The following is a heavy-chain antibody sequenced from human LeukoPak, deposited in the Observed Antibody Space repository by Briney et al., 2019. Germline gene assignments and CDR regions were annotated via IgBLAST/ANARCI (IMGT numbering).Heavy chain of an antibody. V-gene: IGHV4-59*01. J-gene: IGHJ5*01. CDR3: AGDRTGNNWFDP. CDR1: GVSISNDY. Sequence: KPSETLSLTCSVSGVSISNDYWSWIRLPPGKGLEWIGYIYYSGSTNYNPSLKSRVTISVDTSKNQFSLRLSSVTAADTAVYYCAGDRTGNNWFDPWGQGTLVTVSS. D-gene: IGHD1-1*01. CDR2: IYYSGST.